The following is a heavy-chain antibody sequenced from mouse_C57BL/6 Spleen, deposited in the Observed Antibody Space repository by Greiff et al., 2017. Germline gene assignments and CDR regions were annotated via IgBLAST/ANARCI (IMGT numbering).Heavy chain of an antibody. CDR1: GYTFTSYW. D-gene: IGHD1-1*01. CDR3: ARQKSSSYFDV. CDR2: IHPNSGST. V-gene: IGHV1-64*01. Sequence: VQLQQPGAELVKPGASVKLSCKASGYTFTSYWMHWVKQRPGQGLEWIGMIHPNSGSTNYNEKFKSKATLTVAKSSSTAYMQLSSLTSEDSAVYDCARQKSSSYFDVWGTGTTVTVSS. J-gene: IGHJ1*03.